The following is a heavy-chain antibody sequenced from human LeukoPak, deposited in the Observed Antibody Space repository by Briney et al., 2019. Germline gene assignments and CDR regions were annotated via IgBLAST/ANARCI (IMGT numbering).Heavy chain of an antibody. CDR3: GRVSAAAGTRQFDY. Sequence: SETLSLTCTVSGVSISSSIYYWGWLRQPPEKGLEWIGHIHYSGSTFYNPSLKSRVTISVDTSKNQFSLRLSSVTAADTAVYYCGRVSAAAGTRQFDYWGQGTLVTVSS. CDR1: GVSISSSIYY. CDR2: IHYSGST. J-gene: IGHJ4*02. V-gene: IGHV4-39*01. D-gene: IGHD6-13*01.